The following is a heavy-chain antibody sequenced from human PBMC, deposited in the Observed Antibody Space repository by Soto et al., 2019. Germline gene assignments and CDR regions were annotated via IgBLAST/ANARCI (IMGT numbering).Heavy chain of an antibody. V-gene: IGHV5-10-1*01. D-gene: IGHD3-22*01. Sequence: PGESRKISCKGSVYSFAGYWITWVRQKPGKGLEWMGRIDPSDSRTYYSPSFRGHVTISVTKSITTVFLQWSSLRASDTAMYYCARQIYDSDTGPNFQYYFDSWGQGTPVTVSS. CDR2: IDPSDSRT. J-gene: IGHJ4*02. CDR3: ARQIYDSDTGPNFQYYFDS. CDR1: VYSFAGYW.